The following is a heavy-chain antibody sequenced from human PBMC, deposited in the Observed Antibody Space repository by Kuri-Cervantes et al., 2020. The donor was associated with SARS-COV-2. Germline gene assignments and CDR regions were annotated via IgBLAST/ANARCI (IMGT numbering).Heavy chain of an antibody. Sequence: GESLKISCAASGFSFSNCAMSWVRQAPGRGLEWVAVVYSSDARTYYADSAKGRFSISRDNSKNTVYLQMNSLRVEDTAVYYCAKVGLAQNDFWSGYYTGWGQGTLVTVSS. CDR1: GFSFSNCA. J-gene: IGHJ4*02. D-gene: IGHD3-3*01. CDR2: VYSSDART. V-gene: IGHV3-23*05. CDR3: AKVGLAQNDFWSGYYTG.